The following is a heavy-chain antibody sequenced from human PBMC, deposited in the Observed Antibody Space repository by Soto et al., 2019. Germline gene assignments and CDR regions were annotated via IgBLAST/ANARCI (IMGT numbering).Heavy chain of an antibody. V-gene: IGHV4-34*01. Sequence: QVQLQQWGAGLLKPSETLSLTCAVYGGSFSGYYWSWIRQPPGKGLEWIGEINHSGSTNYNPSLKSRVTISVDTSKNQFSLKLSSVTAADTAVYYCARDRSTSFPQSGEYPTYYFDYWGQGTLVTVSS. CDR1: GGSFSGYY. CDR2: INHSGST. D-gene: IGHD2-2*01. J-gene: IGHJ4*02. CDR3: ARDRSTSFPQSGEYPTYYFDY.